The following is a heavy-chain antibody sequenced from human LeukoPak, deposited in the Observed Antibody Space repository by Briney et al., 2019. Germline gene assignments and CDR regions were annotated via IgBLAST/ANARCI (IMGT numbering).Heavy chain of an antibody. CDR3: ARDRYYVPDY. CDR1: GFTFSSYS. J-gene: IGHJ4*02. V-gene: IGHV3-21*01. CDR2: ISTSSIYI. Sequence: GGSLRLSCAASGFTFSSYSMNWVRQAPGKGLEWVSSISTSSIYIYYADSMKGRFTISRDNAKKSLYLQMNSLRAEDTAVYYCARDRYYVPDYWGQGTLVTVSS. D-gene: IGHD3-10*01.